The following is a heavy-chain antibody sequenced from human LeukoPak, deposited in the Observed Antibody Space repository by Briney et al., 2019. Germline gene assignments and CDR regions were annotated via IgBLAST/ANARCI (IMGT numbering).Heavy chain of an antibody. D-gene: IGHD3-22*01. J-gene: IGHJ4*02. Sequence: ASVKVSCKASGGTFSSYAISWVRQAPGQGLEWMGGIIPILGTANYAQKFQGRVTITADESTSTAYMELSSLRSEDTAVYYCARDSGDSSGYYYPYFDYWGQGTLVTVSS. CDR2: IIPILGTA. V-gene: IGHV1-69*01. CDR3: ARDSGDSSGYYYPYFDY. CDR1: GGTFSSYA.